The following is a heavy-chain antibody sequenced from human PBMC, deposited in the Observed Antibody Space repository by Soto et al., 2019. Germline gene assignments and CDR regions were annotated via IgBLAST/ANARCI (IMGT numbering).Heavy chain of an antibody. CDR3: TTYSSSWYL. CDR2: IRSKANSYAT. D-gene: IGHD6-13*01. Sequence: GGSLRLSCAASGFTFSGSAMHWVRQASGKGLEWVGRIRSKANSYATAYAASVKGRFTISRDDSKNTAYLQMNSLKTEDTAVCYCTTYSSSWYLWGQGTLVTVSS. V-gene: IGHV3-73*01. CDR1: GFTFSGSA. J-gene: IGHJ4*02.